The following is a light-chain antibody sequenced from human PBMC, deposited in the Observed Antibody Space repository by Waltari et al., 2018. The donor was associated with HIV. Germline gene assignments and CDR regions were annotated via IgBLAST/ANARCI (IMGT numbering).Light chain of an antibody. V-gene: IGKV2-30*01. Sequence: TQSPLSLSVTLGQPAAISCKSNQSLAFRDGTSYLFWYHQRPGHRPRRLLYQVSRRDSGVPGRITGSGSDTDFTLRISRVAAEDAGFYFCMQATSWPHTFGQRTELQI. CDR3: MQATSWPHT. CDR1: QSLAFRDGTSY. CDR2: QVS. J-gene: IGKJ2*01.